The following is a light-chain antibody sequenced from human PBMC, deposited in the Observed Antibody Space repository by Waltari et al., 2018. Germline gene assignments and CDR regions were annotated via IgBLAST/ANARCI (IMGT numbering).Light chain of an antibody. J-gene: IGKJ1*01. Sequence: DIQMTQSPSTLSASVGDRVTITCRASQSLSNWFAWYQQKPGKAPKVLIYKASTLESGVPSRFSGSGSVTEFTLTISSLQPDDFATYYCQQYRNLWTFGQGTKVEIK. CDR3: QQYRNLWT. CDR2: KAS. CDR1: QSLSNW. V-gene: IGKV1-5*03.